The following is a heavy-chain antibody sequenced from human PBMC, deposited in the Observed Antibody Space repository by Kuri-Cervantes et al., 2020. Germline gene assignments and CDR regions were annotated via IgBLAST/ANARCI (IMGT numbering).Heavy chain of an antibody. CDR2: ISTYNGYT. Sequence: ASVKVSCKASGYTFNDYGIHWVRQAPEQGLEWMGWISTYNGYTNYAQKLQGRVTMTTDTSTDTAYMELSSLRSEDTAVYYCAGGVLRLWVCVDYWGQGTLVTVSS. J-gene: IGHJ4*02. V-gene: IGHV1-18*01. D-gene: IGHD2-21*01. CDR3: AGGVLRLWVCVDY. CDR1: GYTFNDYG.